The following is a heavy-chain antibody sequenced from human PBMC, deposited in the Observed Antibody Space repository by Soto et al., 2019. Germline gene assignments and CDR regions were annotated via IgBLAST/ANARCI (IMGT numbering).Heavy chain of an antibody. CDR2: MNPHSGNT. D-gene: IGHD2-15*01. CDR3: ARVASGGTYCFDC. Sequence: QVQLVQSGAEVKKPGASVKVSCKASGYTFTSYDINWVRQATGQVLEWMGWMNPHSGNTGFAQKLQGRLTIPRDTSKSTAYMEVRSLRSEDTAIFYCARVASGGTYCFDCWGQGNLVTVSS. J-gene: IGHJ4*02. V-gene: IGHV1-8*01. CDR1: GYTFTSYD.